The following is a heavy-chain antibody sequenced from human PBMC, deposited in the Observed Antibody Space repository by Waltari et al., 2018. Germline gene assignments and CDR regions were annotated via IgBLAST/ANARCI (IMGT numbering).Heavy chain of an antibody. CDR3: ARPYSSGLTYYFDS. Sequence: QVQLVQSGAEVKKPGASVKVSCKTSGYPFTSYGITWVRRAPGQGLEWMGWINTYNDNTKYAQKLQDRFTLTTDTSATTAYMELRSLTSDDTAVYYCARPYSSGLTYYFDSWGQGTLVTVSS. CDR2: INTYNDNT. CDR1: GYPFTSYG. V-gene: IGHV1-18*01. D-gene: IGHD2-21*01. J-gene: IGHJ4*02.